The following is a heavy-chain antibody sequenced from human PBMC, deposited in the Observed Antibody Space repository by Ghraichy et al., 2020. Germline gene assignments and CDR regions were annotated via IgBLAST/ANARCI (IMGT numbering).Heavy chain of an antibody. Sequence: GVLRLSCVASGFTFTTYTINWVRQAPGKGLEWVSSISSDSNSIYYANSMRGRFTISRDNARNSLYLQMNSLRAEDTALYYCARSTSPTRHFDYWGQGTLVTVSS. CDR2: ISSDSNSI. CDR1: GFTFTTYT. D-gene: IGHD2-2*01. J-gene: IGHJ4*02. V-gene: IGHV3-21*06. CDR3: ARSTSPTRHFDY.